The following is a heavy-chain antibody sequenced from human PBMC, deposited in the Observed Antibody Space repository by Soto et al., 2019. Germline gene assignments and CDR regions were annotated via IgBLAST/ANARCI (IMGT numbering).Heavy chain of an antibody. Sequence: HVQLVQSGAEVKKPGASVKVSCNASGYTFTSYGISWVRQAPGQGLEWMGWISAYNGNTNYAQKLQGRVTMTTDTSTSTAYMELMSLTSDDTAVYYCARDSKRLTGTTRAVYFDYWGQGTLVTVSS. CDR1: GYTFTSYG. CDR3: ARDSKRLTGTTRAVYFDY. CDR2: ISAYNGNT. V-gene: IGHV1-18*01. D-gene: IGHD1-20*01. J-gene: IGHJ4*02.